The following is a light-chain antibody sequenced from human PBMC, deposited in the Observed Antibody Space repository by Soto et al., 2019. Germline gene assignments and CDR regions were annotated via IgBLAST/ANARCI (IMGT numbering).Light chain of an antibody. V-gene: IGLV1-47*01. CDR2: RNN. CDR1: SSNIGSNY. J-gene: IGLJ2*01. Sequence: QSVLTQPPSASGTPGQRVTISCSGSSSNIGSNYVYWYHQLPGTAPKLVIYRNNQRPSGVPDRISGSKSGTSASLAIGGLRSEDEADYCCAAWDDRLIGLVFGRGTKLTVL. CDR3: AAWDDRLIGLV.